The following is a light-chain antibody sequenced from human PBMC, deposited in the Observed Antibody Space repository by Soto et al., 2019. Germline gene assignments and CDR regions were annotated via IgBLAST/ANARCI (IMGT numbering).Light chain of an antibody. CDR2: EVT. V-gene: IGLV2-8*01. CDR3: SSFAGSNNLL. CDR1: SSDVGVYDY. Sequence: QSALTQPPSASGSPGQSVAISCAGTSSDVGVYDYVSWYQQHPGKAPKLIIYEVTKRPSGVTDRFSGSKSGNTASLTVSGLQTEDEADYYCSSFAGSNNLLFGGGTKLTVL. J-gene: IGLJ2*01.